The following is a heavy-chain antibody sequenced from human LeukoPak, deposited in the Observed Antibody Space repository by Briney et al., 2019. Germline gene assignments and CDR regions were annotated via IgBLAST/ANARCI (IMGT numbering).Heavy chain of an antibody. Sequence: ASVKVSCKASGGTFSSYAISWVRQAPGQGLEWMGGIIPILGTANYAQKFQGRVTITADESTSTAYMELSSLRSEDTAVYYCARAPDDSGYEGFDYWGQGTLVTVSS. CDR1: GGTFSSYA. D-gene: IGHD5-12*01. CDR2: IIPILGTA. CDR3: ARAPDDSGYEGFDY. J-gene: IGHJ4*02. V-gene: IGHV1-69*13.